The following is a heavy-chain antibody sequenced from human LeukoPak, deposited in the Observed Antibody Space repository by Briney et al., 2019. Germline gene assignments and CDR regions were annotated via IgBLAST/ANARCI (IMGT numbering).Heavy chain of an antibody. D-gene: IGHD3-9*01. J-gene: IGHJ4*02. CDR2: ISGSGGST. Sequence: GVSLRLSCAAPGFTFSSYAMSWVRQAPGKGLEWVSAISGSGGSTYYADSVKGRFTISRDNSKNTLYLQMNSLRAEDTAVYYCQTEDGIRYFDFWGQGTLVTVSS. CDR3: QTEDGIRYFDF. V-gene: IGHV3-23*01. CDR1: GFTFSSYA.